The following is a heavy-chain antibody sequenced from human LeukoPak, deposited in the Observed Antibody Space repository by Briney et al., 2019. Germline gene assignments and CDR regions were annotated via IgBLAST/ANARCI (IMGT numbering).Heavy chain of an antibody. CDR2: IKQDGSEK. V-gene: IGHV3-7*01. D-gene: IGHD4-17*01. CDR3: ARFQFGDYRNENWYFDL. J-gene: IGHJ2*01. CDR1: GFTFSSYW. Sequence: PGGSLRLSCAASGFTFSSYWMSWVRQAPGKGLEWVANIKQDGSEKYYVDSVKGRFTISRDNAKNSLYLQMNSLRAEDTAVYYCARFQFGDYRNENWYFDLWGRGTLVTVSS.